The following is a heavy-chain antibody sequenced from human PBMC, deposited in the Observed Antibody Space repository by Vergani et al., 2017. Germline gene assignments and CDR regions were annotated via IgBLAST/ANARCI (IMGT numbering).Heavy chain of an antibody. J-gene: IGHJ6*02. CDR2: IIPIFGTA. CDR1: GYTFITYD. V-gene: IGHV1-69*18. CDR3: ARDQAAVAGTSYYYYGMDV. D-gene: IGHD6-19*01. Sequence: QVQLVQSGAEVKKPGASVKVSCEASGYTFITYDINWVRQATGQGLEWMGRIIPIFGTANYAQKFQGRVTITADESTSTAYMELSSLRSEDTAVYYCARDQAAVAGTSYYYYGMDVWGQGTTVTVSS.